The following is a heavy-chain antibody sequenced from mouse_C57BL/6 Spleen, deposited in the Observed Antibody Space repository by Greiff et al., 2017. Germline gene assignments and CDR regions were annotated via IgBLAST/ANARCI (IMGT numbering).Heavy chain of an antibody. CDR1: GYAFSSYW. CDR3: ANSNYDWYFDV. J-gene: IGHJ1*03. V-gene: IGHV1-80*01. Sequence: VQLQESGAELVKPGASVKISCKASGYAFSSYWMNWVKQRPGKGLEWIGQIYPGDGDTNYNGKFKGKATLTADKSSSTAYMQLSSLTSEDSAVYFCANSNYDWYFDVGHRDHGHRLL. D-gene: IGHD2-5*01. CDR2: IYPGDGDT.